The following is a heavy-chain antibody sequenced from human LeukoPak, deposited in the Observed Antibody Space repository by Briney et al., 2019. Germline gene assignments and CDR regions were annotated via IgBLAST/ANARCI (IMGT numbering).Heavy chain of an antibody. CDR2: ITGSGTTI. CDR1: GFTFTDYF. CDR3: AKPRDYYGPFAY. V-gene: IGHV3-11*01. Sequence: RAGGSLRPTCAASGFTFTDYFMAWFRQAPGKGLEWVSYITGSGTTIYYADSVKGRFTISRDNARNSLYLQMNSLRAEDTAVYYCAKPRDYYGPFAYWGQGTLVTVSS. J-gene: IGHJ4*02. D-gene: IGHD3-10*01.